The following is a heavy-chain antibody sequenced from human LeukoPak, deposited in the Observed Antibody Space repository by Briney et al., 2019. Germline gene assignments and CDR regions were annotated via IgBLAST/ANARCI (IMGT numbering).Heavy chain of an antibody. CDR3: AKDLRGPTLPRDAFDI. CDR1: GFTFSSYA. J-gene: IGHJ3*02. V-gene: IGHV3-23*01. Sequence: PGGSLRLSCAASGFTFSSYAMSWVRQAPGKGLEWVSSISGSGGSTDYADSVKGRFTISRDNSKNTLYLQMNSLRAEDTAVYYCAKDLRGPTLPRDAFDIWGQGTMVTVSS. CDR2: ISGSGGST.